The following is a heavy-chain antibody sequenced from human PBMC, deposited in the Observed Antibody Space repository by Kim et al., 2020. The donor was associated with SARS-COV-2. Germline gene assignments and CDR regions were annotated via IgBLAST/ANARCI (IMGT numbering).Heavy chain of an antibody. CDR2: TYYRSKWYN. CDR3: ARDRAPALYDSSGYYSDYYYYYGMDV. Sequence: SQTLSLTCAISGDSVSSNSAAWNWIRQSPSRGLEWLGRTYYRSKWYNDYAVSVKSRITINPDTSKNQFSLQLNSVTPEDTAVYYCARDRAPALYDSSGYYSDYYYYYGMDVWGQGTTVTVSS. D-gene: IGHD3-22*01. CDR1: GDSVSSNSAA. J-gene: IGHJ6*02. V-gene: IGHV6-1*01.